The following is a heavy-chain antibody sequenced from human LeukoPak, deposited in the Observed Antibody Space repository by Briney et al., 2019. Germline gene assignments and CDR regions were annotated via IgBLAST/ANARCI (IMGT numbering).Heavy chain of an antibody. D-gene: IGHD6-13*01. CDR3: ARCDSSSWYRYGMDV. CDR2: IYPGDSDT. J-gene: IGHJ6*02. Sequence: GESLKISCKGSGYRFTSYWIGWVRPMPGKGLEWMGIIYPGDSDTRYSPSFQGQVTISADKSISTAYLQWSSLKASDTAMYYCARCDSSSWYRYGMDVWGQGTTVTVSS. CDR1: GYRFTSYW. V-gene: IGHV5-51*01.